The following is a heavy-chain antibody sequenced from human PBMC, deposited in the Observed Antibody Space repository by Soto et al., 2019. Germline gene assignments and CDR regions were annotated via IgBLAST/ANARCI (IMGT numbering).Heavy chain of an antibody. Sequence: SETLSLTCSVSGGSISMSRYYWVWIRQPPGKGLEWIGSLYYSGSTYYNPSLKSRVTISVDTSKNQFSLKLRSVTAADTAVYYCASNGYDYPNWFDPWGQGTLVTVSS. CDR3: ASNGYDYPNWFDP. V-gene: IGHV4-39*07. J-gene: IGHJ5*02. CDR2: LYYSGST. D-gene: IGHD3-22*01. CDR1: GGSISMSRYY.